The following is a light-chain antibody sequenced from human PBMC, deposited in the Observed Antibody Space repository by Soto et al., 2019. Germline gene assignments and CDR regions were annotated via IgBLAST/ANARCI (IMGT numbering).Light chain of an antibody. CDR3: QHHNNWPPRT. CDR2: GAT. Sequence: VMTQSPATLSVSPGERATLSCRASLSVGTNLAWYQQKPGQPPRLLIYGATTRATGIPARFSGSGSGTDFTLTISSLQSEDVAVYYCQHHNNWPPRTFGQGTRVEIK. V-gene: IGKV3-15*01. CDR1: LSVGTN. J-gene: IGKJ1*01.